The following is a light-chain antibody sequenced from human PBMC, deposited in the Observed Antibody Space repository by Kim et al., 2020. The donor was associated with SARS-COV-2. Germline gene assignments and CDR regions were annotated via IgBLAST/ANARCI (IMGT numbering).Light chain of an antibody. CDR1: QSISSH. J-gene: IGKJ3*01. Sequence: DIQMTQSPSSLSASVGDRVTITCRTSQSISSHLNWYHQKPGRAPKLLISAESTLQGGVPSRFSGSGSETDFTLTISSLQPEDFATYFCQQSYISPFTFGPGTKVDIK. V-gene: IGKV1-39*01. CDR3: QQSYISPFT. CDR2: AES.